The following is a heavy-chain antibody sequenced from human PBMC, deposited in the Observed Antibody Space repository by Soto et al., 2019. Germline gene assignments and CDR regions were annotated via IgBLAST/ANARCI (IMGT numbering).Heavy chain of an antibody. CDR1: GGSIRNFY. D-gene: IGHD2-8*01. J-gene: IGHJ4*02. CDR3: ARAPMVLSRSYFDS. Sequence: SETLSLTCTVSGGSIRNFYWSWIRQPPGKGLEWIGYISYSGNTNYNPSLKSRVSISGDTSKNQLSLNLTSVTAADTAVYYCARAPMVLSRSYFDSWGQRTPVTVSS. V-gene: IGHV4-59*01. CDR2: ISYSGNT.